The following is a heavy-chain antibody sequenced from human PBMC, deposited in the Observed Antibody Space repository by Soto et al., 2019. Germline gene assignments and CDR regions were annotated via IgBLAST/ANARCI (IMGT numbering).Heavy chain of an antibody. V-gene: IGHV2-5*02. Sequence: QITLKESGPTMVKPTQTLTLTCTFSGFSLSTNEVGVGWIRQPPGTALEWLALIYWDDEKRYRPSLKSRLTITKDTSKNQVVLTMTNMDPVDTATYYCAHRRTVRGVTNFDYWGQGILVTVSS. D-gene: IGHD3-10*01. CDR2: IYWDDEK. CDR3: AHRRTVRGVTNFDY. CDR1: GFSLSTNEVG. J-gene: IGHJ4*02.